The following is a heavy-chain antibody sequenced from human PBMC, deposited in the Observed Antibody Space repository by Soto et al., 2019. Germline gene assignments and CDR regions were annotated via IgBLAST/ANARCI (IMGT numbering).Heavy chain of an antibody. Sequence: ASVKVSCKASGGTFSSYAISWVRQAPGQGLEWLGGIIPFYGTAKYAQKFQGRVTITADKSTSTAYMELSSLRADDTAVYYCARGSDPGYYYDSSGYYPLDYWGQGTLVTVPS. CDR1: GGTFSSYA. CDR2: IIPFYGTA. V-gene: IGHV1-69*06. D-gene: IGHD3-22*01. CDR3: ARGSDPGYYYDSSGYYPLDY. J-gene: IGHJ4*02.